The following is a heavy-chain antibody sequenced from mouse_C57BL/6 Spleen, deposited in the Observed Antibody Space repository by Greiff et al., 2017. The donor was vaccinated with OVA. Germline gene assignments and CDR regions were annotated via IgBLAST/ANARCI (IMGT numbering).Heavy chain of an antibody. CDR2: IDPSDSYT. V-gene: IGHV1-69*01. CDR1: GYTFTSYW. CDR3: ARDYDDGLYAMDY. J-gene: IGHJ4*01. Sequence: QVQLQQPGAELVMPGASVKLSCKASGYTFTSYWMHWVKQRPGQGLEWIGEIDPSDSYTNYNQKFKGKSTLTVDKASSTAYMQLSSLTSEDSAVYYCARDYDDGLYAMDYWGQGTSVTVSS. D-gene: IGHD2-4*01.